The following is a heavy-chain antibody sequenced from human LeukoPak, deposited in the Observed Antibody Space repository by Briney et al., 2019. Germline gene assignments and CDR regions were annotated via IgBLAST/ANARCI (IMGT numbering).Heavy chain of an antibody. Sequence: GGSLRLSCAASGFTFSSFSVTWVRQAPGKGLEWVSYISSSSNIIYYADFVKGRFTISRDNAKNSLYLQMNSLRAEDTAVYYCARLFCTNGVCAEGNFDYWGQGTLVTVSS. D-gene: IGHD2-8*01. J-gene: IGHJ4*02. CDR3: ARLFCTNGVCAEGNFDY. V-gene: IGHV3-48*01. CDR1: GFTFSSFS. CDR2: ISSSSNII.